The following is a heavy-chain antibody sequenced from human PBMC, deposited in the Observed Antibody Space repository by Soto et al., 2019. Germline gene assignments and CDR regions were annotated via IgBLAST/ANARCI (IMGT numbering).Heavy chain of an antibody. CDR2: ISSYGGST. J-gene: IGHJ4*02. D-gene: IGHD3-22*01. V-gene: IGHV3-64*01. CDR1: GFTFSSYA. Sequence: EVQLVESGGGLVQPGGSLRLSCAASGFTFSSYAMHWVRQAPGKGLEYVSAISSYGGSTYYANSVKGRITISRDNSKNTLYLQMGSLRAEDMAVYYCARDPDSSGYYYFDYWGQGTLVTVSS. CDR3: ARDPDSSGYYYFDY.